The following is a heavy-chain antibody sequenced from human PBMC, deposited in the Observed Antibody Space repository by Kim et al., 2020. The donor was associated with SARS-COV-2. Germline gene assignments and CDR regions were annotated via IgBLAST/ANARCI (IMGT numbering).Heavy chain of an antibody. D-gene: IGHD4-17*01. CDR3: AGRNTVTTRTLDY. V-gene: IGHV1-8*01. J-gene: IGHJ4*02. Sequence: AQKFQGRITITRNTSRTTAYMELSSLRSEDTAVYYCAGRNTVTTRTLDYWGQGTLVTVSS.